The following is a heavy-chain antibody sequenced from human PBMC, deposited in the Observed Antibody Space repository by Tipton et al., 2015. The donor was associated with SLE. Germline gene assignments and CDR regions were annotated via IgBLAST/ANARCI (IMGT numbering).Heavy chain of an antibody. CDR3: ARPVYCSSTTCSGPFHI. Sequence: TLSLTCSVSGASISRYSWSWIRQSPGKGLEWIGCFTYSGNTNSNPSLKSRVTISGDTSNNQFSLKLSSMTAADTAVYYCARPVYCSSTTCSGPFHIWGQGTMVTVSA. CDR1: GASISRYS. J-gene: IGHJ3*02. D-gene: IGHD2-2*01. V-gene: IGHV4-59*12. CDR2: FTYSGNT.